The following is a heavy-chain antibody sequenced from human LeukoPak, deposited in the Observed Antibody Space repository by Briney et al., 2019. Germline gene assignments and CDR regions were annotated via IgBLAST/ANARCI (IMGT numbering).Heavy chain of an antibody. J-gene: IGHJ4*02. V-gene: IGHV3-23*01. CDR2: ISGSGGST. CDR1: GFTFSSYA. CDR3: AKDLAQTGTTLGDY. D-gene: IGHD1-1*01. Sequence: PGGSLRLSCAASGFTFSSYAMSWVRQAPGKGLEWVSAISGSGGSTYYADSVKGRFTISRDNSKNTLYLQMNSLRAEDTAVYYCAKDLAQTGTTLGDYWGQGTLVTVSS.